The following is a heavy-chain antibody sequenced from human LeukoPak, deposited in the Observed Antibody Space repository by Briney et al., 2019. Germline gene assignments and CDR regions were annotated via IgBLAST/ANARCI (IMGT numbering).Heavy chain of an antibody. D-gene: IGHD5-18*01. CDR2: IYYSGST. CDR3: ARVRRGYSYGFPNWFDP. Sequence: PSETPSLTCTVSGGSISSGDYYWSWIRQPPGKGLEWIGYIYYSGSTYYNPSLKSRVTISVDTSKNQFSLKLSSVTAADTAVYYCARVRRGYSYGFPNWFDPWGQGTLVTVSS. J-gene: IGHJ5*02. CDR1: GGSISSGDYY. V-gene: IGHV4-30-4*01.